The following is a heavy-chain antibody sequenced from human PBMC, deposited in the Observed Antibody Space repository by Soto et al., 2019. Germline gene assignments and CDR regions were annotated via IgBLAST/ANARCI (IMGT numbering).Heavy chain of an antibody. J-gene: IGHJ6*02. Sequence: QVQLVQSGAEVKKPVSSVKVSCKASGGTFSSYAISWVRQAPGQGLEWMGGIIPIFGTANYAQKFQGRVTITADESTSTAYMELSSLRSEDTAVYYCARDYYDSSGTPLLYYYGMDVWGQGTTVTVSS. D-gene: IGHD3-22*01. CDR2: IIPIFGTA. CDR3: ARDYYDSSGTPLLYYYGMDV. V-gene: IGHV1-69*12. CDR1: GGTFSSYA.